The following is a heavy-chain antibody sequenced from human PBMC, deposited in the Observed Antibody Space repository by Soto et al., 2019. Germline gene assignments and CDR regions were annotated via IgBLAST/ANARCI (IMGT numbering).Heavy chain of an antibody. CDR3: AIEKISTSCCNWFDP. CDR2: INSDGSTR. Sequence: GGSLRLSCAASGFTFRNYNMNWVRQAPGKGLVWVSRINSDGSTRSYAESVKGRFTISRDNSKNTLYLQMNSLRAEDTAVYYCAIEKISTSCCNWFDPRGQGTLVTVSS. D-gene: IGHD2-2*01. V-gene: IGHV3-74*01. J-gene: IGHJ5*02. CDR1: GFTFRNYN.